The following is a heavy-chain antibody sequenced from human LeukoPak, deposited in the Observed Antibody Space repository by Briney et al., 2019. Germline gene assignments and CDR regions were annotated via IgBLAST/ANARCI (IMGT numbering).Heavy chain of an antibody. CDR3: AGGNYYGSGSYYNALEY. J-gene: IGHJ4*02. V-gene: IGHV4-59*08. CDR1: GGSISSYY. D-gene: IGHD3-10*01. Sequence: PSETLSLTCTVSGGSISSYYWSWIRRPPGKGLEWIGYIYYSGSTNYNPSLKSRVTMSVDTSKNQFSLKLSSVTAADTAVYYCAGGNYYGSGSYYNALEYWGQGTLVTVSS. CDR2: IYYSGST.